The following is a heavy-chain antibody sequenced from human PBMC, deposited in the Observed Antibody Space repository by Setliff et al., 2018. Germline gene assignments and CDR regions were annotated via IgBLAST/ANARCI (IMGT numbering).Heavy chain of an antibody. CDR2: SNTEGTRT. V-gene: IGHV3-74*01. CDR3: ARDPFGNPVFDP. Sequence: GGSLRLSCVASGFTFSNYYIYWARQVPGKGLMWVSRSNTEGTRTDYADSVRGRFTVSRDNTKNSLYLQMNSLRAEDTAVYYCARDPFGNPVFDPWGQGTLVTVSS. D-gene: IGHD3-10*01. J-gene: IGHJ5*02. CDR1: GFTFSNYY.